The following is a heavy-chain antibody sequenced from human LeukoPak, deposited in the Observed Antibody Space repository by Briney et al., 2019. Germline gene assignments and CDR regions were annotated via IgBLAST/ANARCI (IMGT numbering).Heavy chain of an antibody. D-gene: IGHD2-15*01. CDR2: VYYSGST. CDR3: ARSVEGYCSGGSCYSYSYYMDV. Sequence: SETLSLTCTVSGDFITAYYWSWIRQPPGKGLEWIGYVYYSGSTNYNPSLKSRVTISVDTSKNQFSLKLSSVTAADTAVYYCARSVEGYCSGGSCYSYSYYMDVWGKGTTVTVSS. V-gene: IGHV4-59*01. J-gene: IGHJ6*03. CDR1: GDFITAYY.